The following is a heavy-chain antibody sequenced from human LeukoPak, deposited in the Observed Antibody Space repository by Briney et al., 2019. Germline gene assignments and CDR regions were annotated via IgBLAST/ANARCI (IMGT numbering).Heavy chain of an antibody. D-gene: IGHD3-22*01. J-gene: IGHJ6*04. CDR1: GGSFSGYY. CDR2: INQRGST. V-gene: IGHV4-34*01. Sequence: SETLSLTCAVYGGSFSGYYWNWIRQPPGKGLEWIGEINQRGSTNYNPSLKSRVTISVDTSKNQFSLKLSSVTAADTAVYYCARGVITYYYDSSGYYYVYPVQMDVWGKGTTVTVSS. CDR3: ARGVITYYYDSSGYYYVYPVQMDV.